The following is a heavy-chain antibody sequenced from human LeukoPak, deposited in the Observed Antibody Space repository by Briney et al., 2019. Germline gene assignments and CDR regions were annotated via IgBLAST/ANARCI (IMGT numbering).Heavy chain of an antibody. Sequence: GGSLRLSCAASGFTFSSYWMSWVRQAPGKGLEWVSSISSSSSYIYYADSVKGRFTISRDNAKNSLYLQMNSLRAEDTAVYYCARDQTYYYGSGSYDYWGQGTLVTVSS. CDR1: GFTFSSYW. J-gene: IGHJ4*02. D-gene: IGHD3-10*01. V-gene: IGHV3-21*01. CDR2: ISSSSSYI. CDR3: ARDQTYYYGSGSYDY.